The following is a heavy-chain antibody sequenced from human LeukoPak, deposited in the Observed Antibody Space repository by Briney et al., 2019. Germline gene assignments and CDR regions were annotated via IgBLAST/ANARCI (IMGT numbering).Heavy chain of an antibody. CDR3: ARVAGSSGWEEEGAIDY. Sequence: PGGSLRLSCAASGFTFIDYNMHWVRQAPGKGLEWVSYIRSSSTTIYYGDSVKGRFTISRDNAKNSLYLQMNSLRAEDTAVYYCARVAGSSGWEEEGAIDYWGQGTLVTVSS. CDR1: GFTFIDYN. D-gene: IGHD6-19*01. CDR2: IRSSSTTI. J-gene: IGHJ4*02. V-gene: IGHV3-48*04.